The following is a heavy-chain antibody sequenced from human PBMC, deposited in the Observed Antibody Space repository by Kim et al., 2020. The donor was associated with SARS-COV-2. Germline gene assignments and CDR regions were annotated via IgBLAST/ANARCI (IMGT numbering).Heavy chain of an antibody. CDR2: YPGDSDT. V-gene: IGHV5-51*01. CDR3: ARIGDY. Sequence: YPGDSDTGYSPSCQGQVTISADKSISTAYLQWSSLKASDTAMYYCARIGDYWGQGTLVTVSS. J-gene: IGHJ4*02. D-gene: IGHD2-15*01.